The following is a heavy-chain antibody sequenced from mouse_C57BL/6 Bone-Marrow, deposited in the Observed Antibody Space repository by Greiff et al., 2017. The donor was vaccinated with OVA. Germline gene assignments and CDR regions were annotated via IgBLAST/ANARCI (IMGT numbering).Heavy chain of an antibody. D-gene: IGHD1-1*01. Sequence: VQLVESGPGLVQPSQSLSITCTVSGFSLTSYGVHWVRQSPGKGLEWLGVIWSGGSTDYNAAFISRLSISKDNSKSQVFFKMNSLQADDTAIYYCARSTTVVDGFAYWGQGTLVTVSA. CDR3: ARSTTVVDGFAY. J-gene: IGHJ3*01. V-gene: IGHV2-2*01. CDR2: IWSGGST. CDR1: GFSLTSYG.